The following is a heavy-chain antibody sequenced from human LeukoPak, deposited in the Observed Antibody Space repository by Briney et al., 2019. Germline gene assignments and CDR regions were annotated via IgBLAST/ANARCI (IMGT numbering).Heavy chain of an antibody. Sequence: GGSLRLSCAASGFTVSSNYMSWVRQAPGKGLEWVSVIYSGGSTYYADSVKGRFTISRDNSKNTLYLQMNSLRAGDTAVYYCASRDGYTRGEGYWGQGTLVTVSS. J-gene: IGHJ4*02. CDR1: GFTVSSNY. V-gene: IGHV3-53*01. CDR3: ASRDGYTRGEGY. D-gene: IGHD5-24*01. CDR2: IYSGGST.